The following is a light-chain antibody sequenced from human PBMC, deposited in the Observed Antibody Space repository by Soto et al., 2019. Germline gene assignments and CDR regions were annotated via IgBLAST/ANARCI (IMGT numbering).Light chain of an antibody. Sequence: RVSMSAAAVSSSVRDRVTITCRASQGISNYLAWYQQKPGTVPKLLISAASTLQTGVPSRFSGGGSGTDFTLTISSLQPEDVATYYCEMYTSAPWRFCQGTKVDI. CDR1: QGISNY. V-gene: IGKV1-27*01. CDR2: AAS. J-gene: IGKJ1*01. CDR3: EMYTSAPWR.